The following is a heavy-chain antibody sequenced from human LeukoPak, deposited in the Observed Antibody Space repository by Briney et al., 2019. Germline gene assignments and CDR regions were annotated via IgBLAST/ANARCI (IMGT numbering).Heavy chain of an antibody. CDR2: IYHSGST. Sequence: PSETLSLTCAVSGGSISSSNWWSWVRQPPGKGLEWIGEIYHSGSTNYNPSLKSRVTISVDTSKNQFSLKLSSVTAADTAVYYCARVIRGALYYDFWSGYYAFDYWGQGTLVTVSS. CDR1: GGSISSSNW. J-gene: IGHJ4*02. CDR3: ARVIRGALYYDFWSGYYAFDY. V-gene: IGHV4-4*02. D-gene: IGHD3-3*01.